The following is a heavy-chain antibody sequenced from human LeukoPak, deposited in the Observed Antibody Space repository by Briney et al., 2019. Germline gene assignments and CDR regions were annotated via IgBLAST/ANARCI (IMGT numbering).Heavy chain of an antibody. CDR2: INDDGSAT. CDR3: AREILAPGKTHDY. Sequence: GGSLRLSCAASGFTFSSYSMNWVRQVPGKGLVWVSRINDDGSATFYADSVKGRFTISRDNAKNTLFLQINSLRAEDTAVYYCAREILAPGKTHDYWGQGTLVTVSS. CDR1: GFTFSSYS. J-gene: IGHJ4*02. V-gene: IGHV3-74*01.